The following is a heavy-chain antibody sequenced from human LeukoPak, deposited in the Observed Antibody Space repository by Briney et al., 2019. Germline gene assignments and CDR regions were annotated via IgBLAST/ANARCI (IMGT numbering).Heavy chain of an antibody. CDR3: ARGPPRDYDFWSGYYYYYYYGMDV. V-gene: IGHV1-8*01. Sequence: GASVKVSCKASGYTFTSYDINWVRQATGQGLEWMGWMNPNSGNTGYAQKFQGRVTMTRNTSISTAYMELSSLRSEDTAAYYCARGPPRDYDFWSGYYYYYYYGMDVWGQGTTVTVSS. D-gene: IGHD3-3*01. CDR2: MNPNSGNT. CDR1: GYTFTSYD. J-gene: IGHJ6*02.